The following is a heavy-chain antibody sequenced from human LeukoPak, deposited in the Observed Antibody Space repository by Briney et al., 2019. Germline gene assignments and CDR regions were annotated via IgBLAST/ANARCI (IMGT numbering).Heavy chain of an antibody. V-gene: IGHV3-9*01. Sequence: GGSLRLSCAASGFTFDDYAMHWVRQAPGKGLEWVSGISWNSGSIDYADSVKGRFTISRDNAKNSLYLQMNSLRAEDTALYYCAKGGWVVATTPFDYWGQGTLVTVSS. CDR1: GFTFDDYA. D-gene: IGHD5-12*01. J-gene: IGHJ4*02. CDR2: ISWNSGSI. CDR3: AKGGWVVATTPFDY.